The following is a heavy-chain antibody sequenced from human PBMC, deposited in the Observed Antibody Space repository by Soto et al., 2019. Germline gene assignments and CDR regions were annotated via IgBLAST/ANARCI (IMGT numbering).Heavy chain of an antibody. Sequence: ASVKVSCKASGYTFTGYYMHWVRQAPGQGLEWMGWINPNSGGTNYAQRFQGWVTMTRDTSISTAYMELSRLRSDDTAVYYCARLVRRDGYNYFDYWGQGTLVTVSS. CDR1: GYTFTGYY. J-gene: IGHJ4*02. D-gene: IGHD5-12*01. CDR3: ARLVRRDGYNYFDY. CDR2: INPNSGGT. V-gene: IGHV1-2*04.